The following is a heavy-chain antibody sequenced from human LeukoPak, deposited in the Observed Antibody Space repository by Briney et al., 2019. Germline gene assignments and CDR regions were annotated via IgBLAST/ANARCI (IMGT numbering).Heavy chain of an antibody. V-gene: IGHV3-30-3*01. Sequence: GGSLRLSCAASGFTFSSYAMSWVRQAPGKGLEWVAVISYDGSNKYYADSVKGRFTISRDNSKNTLYLQMNSLRAEDTAVYYCARGEAAAAAANGWFDPWGQGTLVTVSS. CDR1: GFTFSSYA. D-gene: IGHD6-25*01. CDR3: ARGEAAAAAANGWFDP. CDR2: ISYDGSNK. J-gene: IGHJ5*02.